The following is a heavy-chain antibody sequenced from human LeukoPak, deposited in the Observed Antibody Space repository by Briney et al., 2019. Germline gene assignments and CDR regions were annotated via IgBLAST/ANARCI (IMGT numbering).Heavy chain of an antibody. V-gene: IGHV1-69*06. D-gene: IGHD6-19*01. CDR1: GGTFSSYA. J-gene: IGHJ4*02. CDR2: IIPIFGTA. Sequence: VASVKVSCKASGGTFSSYAISWVRQAPGQGLEWMGGIIPIFGTANYAQKFQGRVTITADKSTSTAYMELSSLRSEDTAVYYCARGEAGSWECDYWGQGTLVTVSS. CDR3: ARGEAGSWECDY.